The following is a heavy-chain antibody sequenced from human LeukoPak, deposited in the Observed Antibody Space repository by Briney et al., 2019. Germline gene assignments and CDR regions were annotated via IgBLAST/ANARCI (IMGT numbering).Heavy chain of an antibody. CDR2: INHSGST. CDR3: ASSGEIAAAGTSHDY. CDR1: GGSFSGYY. J-gene: IGHJ4*02. V-gene: IGHV4-34*01. Sequence: SETLSLTCAVYGGSFSGYYWSWIRQPPGKGLEWIGEINHSGSTNYNPSLKSRVTTSVDTSKNQFSLKLSSVTAADTAVYYCASSGEIAAAGTSHDYWGQGTLVTVSS. D-gene: IGHD6-13*01.